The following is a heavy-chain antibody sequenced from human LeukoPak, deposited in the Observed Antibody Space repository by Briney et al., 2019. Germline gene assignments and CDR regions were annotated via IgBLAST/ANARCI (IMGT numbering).Heavy chain of an antibody. V-gene: IGHV3-30-3*01. J-gene: IGHJ4*02. CDR2: ISYDGSNK. D-gene: IGHD6-6*01. Sequence: GGSLRLSCAASGFTFSSYAMHWVRQAPGKGLEWVAVISYDGSNKYYADSVKGRFTISRDNSKNTLYLQMNSLRAEDTAVYYCAAYSSFFDYWGQGTLVTVSS. CDR3: AAYSSFFDY. CDR1: GFTFSSYA.